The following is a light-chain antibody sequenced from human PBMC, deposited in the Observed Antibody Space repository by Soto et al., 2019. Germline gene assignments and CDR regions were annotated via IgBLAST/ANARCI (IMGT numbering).Light chain of an antibody. Sequence: QSVLTQPASVSGSPGQSITISCTGTTSDVGAYKYVSWFQQHPGKAPTLLIYEDSERPSLVSNRFSASKSGNTASLTISGLQAEDEADYYCSSYTKRHTYVFGGGTKVTVL. V-gene: IGLV2-14*03. J-gene: IGLJ1*01. CDR2: EDS. CDR1: TSDVGAYKY. CDR3: SSYTKRHTYV.